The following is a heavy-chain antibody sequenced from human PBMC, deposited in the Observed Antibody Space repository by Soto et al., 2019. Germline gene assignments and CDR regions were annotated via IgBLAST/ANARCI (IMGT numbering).Heavy chain of an antibody. CDR2: INNVGTTI. V-gene: IGHV3-48*02. Sequence: TGGSLRLSCAASGFTFSGFNMNWVRQAPGKGLEWVSYINNVGTTIYYADSVKGRFTISRDNAKNSLYLQMNSLRDEDTAVYYCARGSLIYFDYWGLGTLVTVSS. CDR1: GFTFSGFN. J-gene: IGHJ4*02. CDR3: ARGSLIYFDY.